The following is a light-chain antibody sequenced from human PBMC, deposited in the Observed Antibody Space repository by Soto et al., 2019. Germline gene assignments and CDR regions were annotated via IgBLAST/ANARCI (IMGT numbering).Light chain of an antibody. CDR1: SSNIGSNY. Sequence: QSVLTQPPSASGTPGQRVTISCSGSSSNIGSNYVYGYQQLPGTAPKLLIYRNNQRPSGVPDRFSGSKSGTSASLAISGLRSEDEAEYYCAAWDDSLSGHVIFGGGTKLTVL. J-gene: IGLJ2*01. V-gene: IGLV1-47*01. CDR2: RNN. CDR3: AAWDDSLSGHVI.